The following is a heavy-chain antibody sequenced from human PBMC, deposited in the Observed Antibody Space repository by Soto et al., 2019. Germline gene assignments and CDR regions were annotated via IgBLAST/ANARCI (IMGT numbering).Heavy chain of an antibody. J-gene: IGHJ3*02. CDR3: TRTADFTSAFDI. V-gene: IGHV3-13*01. Sequence: PGGSLRLSCETSGFTFSNYDVHWVRRPPGKGLEWVANINVAGNTFYPVSVKGRFTISRENVKNSFYLHINNLRAEDTAVYFCTRTADFTSAFDIWGQGTMVTVSS. CDR1: GFTFSNYD. D-gene: IGHD2-21*02. CDR2: INVAGNT.